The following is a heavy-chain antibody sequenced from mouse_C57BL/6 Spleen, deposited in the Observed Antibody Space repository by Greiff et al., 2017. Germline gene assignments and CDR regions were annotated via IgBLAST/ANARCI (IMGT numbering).Heavy chain of an antibody. V-gene: IGHV5-17*01. Sequence: EVHLVESGGGLVKPGGSLKLSCAASGFTFSDYGMHWVRQAPEKGLEWVAYISSGSSTIYYADTVKGRFTISRDNAKNTLFLQMTSLRSEDTAMYYCARAGTTVPHWYFDVWGTGTTVTVSS. CDR1: GFTFSDYG. CDR3: ARAGTTVPHWYFDV. D-gene: IGHD1-1*01. CDR2: ISSGSSTI. J-gene: IGHJ1*03.